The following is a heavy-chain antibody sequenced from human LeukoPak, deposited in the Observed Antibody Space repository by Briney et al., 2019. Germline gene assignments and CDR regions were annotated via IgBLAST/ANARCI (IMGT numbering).Heavy chain of an antibody. D-gene: IGHD3-3*01. J-gene: IGHJ4*02. CDR3: ARNDFWSGYYVID. Sequence: GGSLRLSCAASGFTFSDYYMSWIRQAPGKGLEWVSYISSSGSTIYYADSVKGRFTISRDNAKNSLYLQMNSLRAEDTALYYCARNDFWSGYYVIDWGQGTLSPSPQ. CDR1: GFTFSDYY. V-gene: IGHV3-11*01. CDR2: ISSSGSTI.